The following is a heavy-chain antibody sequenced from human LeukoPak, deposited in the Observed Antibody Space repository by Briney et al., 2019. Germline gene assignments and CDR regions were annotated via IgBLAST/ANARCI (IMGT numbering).Heavy chain of an antibody. CDR3: ARGFYDFWSGYYSPWFDP. V-gene: IGHV4-34*01. J-gene: IGHJ5*02. Sequence: GSLRLSCAASGFTFSSYAMSWVRQPPGKGLEWIGEINHSGSTNYNPSLKSRVTISVDTSKNQFSLKLSSVTAADTAVYYCARGFYDFWSGYYSPWFDPWGQGTLVTVSS. CDR1: GFTFSSYA. D-gene: IGHD3-3*01. CDR2: INHSGST.